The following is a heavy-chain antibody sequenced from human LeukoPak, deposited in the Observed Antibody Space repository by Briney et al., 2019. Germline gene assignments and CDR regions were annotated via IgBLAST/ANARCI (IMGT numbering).Heavy chain of an antibody. CDR1: GFTFSSYG. CDR2: ISYDGSNK. J-gene: IGHJ4*02. D-gene: IGHD6-13*01. CDR3: AKDKDDGGYTPIDY. Sequence: GGSLRLSCAASGFTFSSYGMHWVRQAPGKGLEWVAVISYDGSNKYYADSVKGRFTISRDNSKNTLYLQMNSLRAEDTAVYYCAKDKDDGGYTPIDYWGQGTLVTVSS. V-gene: IGHV3-30*18.